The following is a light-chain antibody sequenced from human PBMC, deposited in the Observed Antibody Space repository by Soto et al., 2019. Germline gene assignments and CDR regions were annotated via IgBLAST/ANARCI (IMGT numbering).Light chain of an antibody. V-gene: IGLV2-11*01. CDR1: SSDVGGYNY. CDR2: DVS. Sequence: QSVLTQPRSVSGSPGQSVTISCTGTSSDVGGYNYVSWYQQHPGKAPKLMIYDVSKRPSGVPDRFSGSKSDNTASLTISGLQAEDEADYYCCSYAGSYTFEVVFGGGTKLTVL. CDR3: CSYAGSYTFEVV. J-gene: IGLJ2*01.